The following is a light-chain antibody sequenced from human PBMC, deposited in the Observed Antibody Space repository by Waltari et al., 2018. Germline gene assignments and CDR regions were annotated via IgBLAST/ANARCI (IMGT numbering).Light chain of an antibody. J-gene: IGLJ2*01. CDR3: QAWDSSGGWSLV. CDR1: DIGSKF. CDR2: KDT. V-gene: IGLV3-9*01. Sequence: SYELTQPLSVSVALGPTATITCGGNDIGSKFVHWYQQKPGQAPLLVIYKDTNRPSGIPERFSGSNLGDTATLTISSAQADDDSDYYCQAWDSSGGWSLVFGGGTKLTVL.